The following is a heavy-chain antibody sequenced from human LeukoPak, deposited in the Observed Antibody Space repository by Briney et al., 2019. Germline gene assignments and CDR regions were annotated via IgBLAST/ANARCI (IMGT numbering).Heavy chain of an antibody. CDR3: ATQLSNTIFVSRSVYLDY. CDR1: GYTLTELS. Sequence: ASVKVSCKVSGYTLTELSMHWVRQAPGKGLEWMGGFDPEDGETIYAQKFQGRVTMTEDTSTDTAYMELSSLRSEDTAVYYCATQLSNTIFVSRSVYLDYWGQGTLVTVSS. V-gene: IGHV1-24*01. CDR2: FDPEDGET. J-gene: IGHJ4*02. D-gene: IGHD3-3*01.